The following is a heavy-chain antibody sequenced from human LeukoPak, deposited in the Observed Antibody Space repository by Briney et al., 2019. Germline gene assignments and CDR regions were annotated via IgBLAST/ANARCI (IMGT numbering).Heavy chain of an antibody. V-gene: IGHV4-61*02. CDR2: IYTSGST. CDR1: GGSSSSGSYY. J-gene: IGHJ4*02. CDR3: ARGEGSNPYYFDY. Sequence: SQTLSLTCTVSGGSSSSGSYYWSWIRQPAGKGLEWIGRIYTSGSTNYNPSLKSRVTISVDTSKNQFSLKLSSVTAADTAVYYCARGEGSNPYYFDYWGQGTLVTVSS. D-gene: IGHD2-15*01.